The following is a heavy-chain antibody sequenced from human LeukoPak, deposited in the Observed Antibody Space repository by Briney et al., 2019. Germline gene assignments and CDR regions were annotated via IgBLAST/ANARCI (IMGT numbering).Heavy chain of an antibody. D-gene: IGHD3-22*01. J-gene: IGHJ4*02. Sequence: SQTLSLTCAISGDSVSSNSAAWNWIRQSPSRGLEWLGGTYYRSKWYNDYAVSVKSRITINPDTSKNQFSLQLNSVTPEDTAVYYCARVPEGYYDSSGYSFDYWGQGTLVTVSS. V-gene: IGHV6-1*01. CDR2: TYYRSKWYN. CDR1: GDSVSSNSAA. CDR3: ARVPEGYYDSSGYSFDY.